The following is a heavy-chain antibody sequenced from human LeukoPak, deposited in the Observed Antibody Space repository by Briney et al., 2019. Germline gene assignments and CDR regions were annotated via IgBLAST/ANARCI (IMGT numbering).Heavy chain of an antibody. CDR1: GGSISSYY. D-gene: IGHD2-21*01. Sequence: PSETLSLTCTLSGGSISSYYWSWIRQPPGKGLEWIGYIYDSGNTNYNPSLKSRVTISVDTSKNQFSLKVRSVTAADTAVYYCAKGEGDYWGQGTLVTVSS. V-gene: IGHV4-59*01. CDR2: IYDSGNT. J-gene: IGHJ4*02. CDR3: AKGEGDY.